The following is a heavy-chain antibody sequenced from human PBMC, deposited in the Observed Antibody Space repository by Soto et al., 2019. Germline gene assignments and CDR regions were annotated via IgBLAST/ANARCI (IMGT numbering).Heavy chain of an antibody. V-gene: IGHV4-61*01. Sequence: PSETLSLTCTVSGGSVSSGSYYWSWIRQPPGKGLEWIGYIYYSGSTNYNPSLKSRVTISVDTSKNQFSLKLSSVTAADTAVYYCARRTYYDSSGYYELCYFDYWGQGTLVTVSS. J-gene: IGHJ4*02. CDR3: ARRTYYDSSGYYELCYFDY. CDR2: IYYSGST. CDR1: GGSVSSGSYY. D-gene: IGHD3-22*01.